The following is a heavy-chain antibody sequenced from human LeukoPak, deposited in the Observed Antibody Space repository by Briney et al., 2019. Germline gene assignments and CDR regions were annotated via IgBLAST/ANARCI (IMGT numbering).Heavy chain of an antibody. CDR2: ISYDGSNK. Sequence: GGSLRLSCAASGFTFSSYAMHWVRQAPGKGLEWVAVISYDGSNKYYADSVKGRFTISRDNAKNTLYLQMNSLRAEDTAVYYCAREGPNGISAFDIWGQGTMITVSS. CDR1: GFTFSSYA. CDR3: AREGPNGISAFDI. J-gene: IGHJ3*02. V-gene: IGHV3-30-3*01. D-gene: IGHD1-14*01.